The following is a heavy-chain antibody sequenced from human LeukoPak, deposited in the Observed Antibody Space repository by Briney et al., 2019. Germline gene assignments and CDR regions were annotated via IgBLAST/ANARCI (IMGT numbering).Heavy chain of an antibody. J-gene: IGHJ6*03. D-gene: IGHD4-17*01. Sequence: GGSLRLSCAASGLSVSTNYMSWVRQAPGKGLEWVSFIYSDGRTDYADSVKGRFTISRDNSKNTLYLQMNSLRAEDTAVYYCAKGDSGDYPGVYQTYYMDVWGKGTTVTISS. CDR3: AKGDSGDYPGVYQTYYMDV. V-gene: IGHV3-53*01. CDR1: GLSVSTNY. CDR2: IYSDGRT.